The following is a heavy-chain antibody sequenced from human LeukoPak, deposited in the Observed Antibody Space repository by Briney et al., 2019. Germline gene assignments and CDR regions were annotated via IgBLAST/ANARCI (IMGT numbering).Heavy chain of an antibody. Sequence: ASVKVSCKASGYTFTGYYMHWEGQAPGQGLEWMGWINPNSGGTNYAQKFQGRVTMTRDTSISTAYMELSRLRSDDTAVYYCARDSTPSDDSSGYYYYFDYWGQGTLVTVSS. CDR1: GYTFTGYY. CDR2: INPNSGGT. V-gene: IGHV1-2*02. CDR3: ARDSTPSDDSSGYYYYFDY. J-gene: IGHJ4*02. D-gene: IGHD3-22*01.